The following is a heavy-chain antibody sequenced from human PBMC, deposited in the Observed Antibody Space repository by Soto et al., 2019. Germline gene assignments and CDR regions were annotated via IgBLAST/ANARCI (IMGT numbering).Heavy chain of an antibody. Sequence: PSESLSRTSIHSGCPICSSNYYWGWIRQPPGKGLEWIGSIYYSGSTYYNPSLKSRVTISVDTSKNQFSLKLSSVTAADTAVYYCAGYHITSWFFDHWG. D-gene: IGHD3-9*01. J-gene: IGHJ2*01. CDR1: GCPICSSNYY. CDR3: AGYHITSWFFDH. V-gene: IGHV4-39*01. CDR2: IYYSGST.